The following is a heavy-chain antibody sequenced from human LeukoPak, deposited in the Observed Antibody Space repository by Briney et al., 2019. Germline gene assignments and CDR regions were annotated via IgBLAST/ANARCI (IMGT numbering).Heavy chain of an antibody. CDR3: AREIRSRGTGWFDP. J-gene: IGHJ5*02. Sequence: PSETLSLTCTVSGGSVSSGSYYWSWIRQPPGKGLEWIGYIYYSGSTNYNPSLKSRVTISVDTSKNQFSLKLSSVTAADTAVYYRAREIRSRGTGWFDPWGQGTLVTVSS. CDR2: IYYSGST. V-gene: IGHV4-61*01. D-gene: IGHD1-1*01. CDR1: GGSVSSGSYY.